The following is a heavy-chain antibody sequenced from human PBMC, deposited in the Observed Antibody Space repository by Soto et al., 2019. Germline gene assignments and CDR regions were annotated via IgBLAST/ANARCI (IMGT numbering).Heavy chain of an antibody. CDR2: IYYSGNT. J-gene: IGHJ6*02. CDR3: ARQGGYSYGYYCYYGMDV. CDR1: GGSISSSSYY. Sequence: PSETLSLTCTVSGGSISSSSYYWVWIRQPPGKGLEWIGNIYYSGNTYYNPSLKSRVTISVDTSKKQFSLKLSSVTAADTAVYYCARQGGYSYGYYCYYGMDVWGQGTTVTVSS. D-gene: IGHD5-18*01. V-gene: IGHV4-39*01.